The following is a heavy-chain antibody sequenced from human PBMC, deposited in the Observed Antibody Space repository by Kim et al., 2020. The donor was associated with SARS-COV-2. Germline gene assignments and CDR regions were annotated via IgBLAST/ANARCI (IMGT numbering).Heavy chain of an antibody. V-gene: IGHV1-24*01. Sequence: ASVKVSCKVSGYTLTELSMHWVRQAPGKGLEWMGGFDPEDGETIYAQKFQGRVTMTEDTSTDTAYMELSSLRSEDTAVYYCATTSGTTRFFDPWGQGTLVTVSS. J-gene: IGHJ5*02. CDR1: GYTLTELS. CDR2: FDPEDGET. D-gene: IGHD3-10*01. CDR3: ATTSGTTRFFDP.